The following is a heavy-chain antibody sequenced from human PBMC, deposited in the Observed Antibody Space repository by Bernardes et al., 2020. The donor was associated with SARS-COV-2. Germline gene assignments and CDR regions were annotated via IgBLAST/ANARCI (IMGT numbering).Heavy chain of an antibody. CDR1: GYTFSNYA. V-gene: IGHV3-23*01. CDR2: ISGGGGST. CDR3: AKDQVSLHSGNYCDY. D-gene: IGHD2-15*01. J-gene: IGHJ4*02. Sequence: SCMASGYTFSNYAMTWVRQAPGKGLEWVSAISGGGGSTYYADSVKGHFTISRDNSKNTLYLQMNSLRAEDTAVYYCAKDQVSLHSGNYCDYWGQGTLVTVSS.